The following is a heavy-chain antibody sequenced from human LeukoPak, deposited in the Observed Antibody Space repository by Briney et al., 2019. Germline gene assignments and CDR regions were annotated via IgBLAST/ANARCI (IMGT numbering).Heavy chain of an antibody. CDR3: ARTAYYDSSGRDY. CDR1: GGSFSGYY. V-gene: IGHV4-34*01. CDR2: INHSGST. D-gene: IGHD3-22*01. Sequence: SETLSLTCAVYGGSFSGYYWSWLRQPPGKGLEWIGEINHSGSTNYNPSLKSRVTISVDTSKNQFSLKLSSVTAADTAVYYCARTAYYDSSGRDYWGQGTLVTVSS. J-gene: IGHJ4*02.